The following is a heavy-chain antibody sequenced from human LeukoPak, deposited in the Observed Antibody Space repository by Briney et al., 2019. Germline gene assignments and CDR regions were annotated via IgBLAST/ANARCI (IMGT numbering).Heavy chain of an antibody. D-gene: IGHD4/OR15-4a*01. V-gene: IGHV4-4*02. CDR3: ARRTAPDYFNWFDP. Sequence: SGTLSLTCAVSGGSISSSNWWSWVRQPPGKGLEWIGEIYHSGSTNYNPSLKSRVTISVDKSKNQFSLKLSSVTAADTAVYYCARRTAPDYFNWFDPWGQGTLVTVSS. CDR1: GGSISSSNW. CDR2: IYHSGST. J-gene: IGHJ5*02.